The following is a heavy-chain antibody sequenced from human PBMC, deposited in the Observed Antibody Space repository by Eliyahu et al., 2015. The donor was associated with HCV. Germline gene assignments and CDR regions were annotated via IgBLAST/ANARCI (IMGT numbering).Heavy chain of an antibody. V-gene: IGHV4-39*01. D-gene: IGHD2-21*02. CDR1: GXXISSXSYX. Sequence: QLQLQESGPGLVKPSEXLSLXCTVXGXXISSXSYXWGWIRQPPGKGLEWIGSXYYSGSTCYNPSLKSRVTISVDTSKNQFSLKLSSVTAADTAVYYCARLGDDDAFDIWGQGTMVTVSS. J-gene: IGHJ3*02. CDR2: XYYSGST. CDR3: ARLGDDDAFDI.